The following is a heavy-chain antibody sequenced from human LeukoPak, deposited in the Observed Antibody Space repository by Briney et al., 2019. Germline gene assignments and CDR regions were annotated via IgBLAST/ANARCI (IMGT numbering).Heavy chain of an antibody. CDR3: ARGSSGSFDY. D-gene: IGHD6-19*01. Sequence: GGSLRLSCAASGFTFSSYRMRWVRQAPGKGLEWVANIKQDGSEKFYADSVKGRFTISRDNAKNSLYLQMNSLRAEDTAVYYCARGSSGSFDYWGQGILVTVSS. V-gene: IGHV3-7*01. CDR2: IKQDGSEK. CDR1: GFTFSSYR. J-gene: IGHJ4*02.